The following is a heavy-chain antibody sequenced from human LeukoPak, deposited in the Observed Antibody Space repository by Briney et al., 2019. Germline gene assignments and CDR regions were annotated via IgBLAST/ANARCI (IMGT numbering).Heavy chain of an antibody. CDR1: GFTFSSHG. CDR3: ARALFGSSGWYYFDY. Sequence: GGSLRLSCAASGFTFSSHGMHWVRQAPGKGLEWVSYISSSSSTIYYADSVKGRFTISRDNAKNSLYLQMISLRDEDTAVYYCARALFGSSGWYYFDYWGQGTLVTVSS. J-gene: IGHJ4*02. D-gene: IGHD6-19*01. CDR2: ISSSSSTI. V-gene: IGHV3-48*02.